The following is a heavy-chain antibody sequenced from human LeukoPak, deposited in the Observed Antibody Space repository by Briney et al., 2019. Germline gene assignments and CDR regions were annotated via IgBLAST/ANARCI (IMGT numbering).Heavy chain of an antibody. J-gene: IGHJ4*02. CDR1: GYTFTSYG. D-gene: IGHD6-13*01. V-gene: IGHV1-18*01. Sequence: ASVKVSCKASGYTFTSYGISWVRQAPGQGLEWMGWTSAYNGNTNYAQKLQGRVTMTTDTSTSTAYMELRSLRSDDTAVYYCSAHPIYSSSWYESWGQGTLVTVSS. CDR2: TSAYNGNT. CDR3: SAHPIYSSSWYES.